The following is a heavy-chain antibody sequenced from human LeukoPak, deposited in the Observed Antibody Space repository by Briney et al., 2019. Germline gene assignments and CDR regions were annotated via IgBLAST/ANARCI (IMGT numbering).Heavy chain of an antibody. Sequence: SQTLSLTCAVSGGSISSGGYSWSWIRQPPGKGLEWIRYIYHSGSTYYNPSPKSRVTISVDRSKNQFSLKLSSVTAADTAVYYCARVDGSGSYYSPWGQGTLVTVSS. CDR3: ARVDGSGSYYSP. CDR1: GGSISSGGYS. D-gene: IGHD3-10*01. J-gene: IGHJ5*02. CDR2: IYHSGST. V-gene: IGHV4-30-2*01.